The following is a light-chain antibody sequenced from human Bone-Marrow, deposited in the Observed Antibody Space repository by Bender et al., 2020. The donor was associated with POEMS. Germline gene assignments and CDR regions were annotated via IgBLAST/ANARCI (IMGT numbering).Light chain of an antibody. V-gene: IGLV1-44*01. J-gene: IGLJ2*01. CDR3: CSYAGSLVV. CDR2: SNY. CDR1: DSNFGGNN. Sequence: QSALTQPPSASGTPGQSVIISCSGTDSNFGGNNVNWYQHLPGSALRLVVYSNYQRPSGVPARFSGSRSGNTASLTISGLQAEDEADYYCCSYAGSLVVFGGGTKLTVL.